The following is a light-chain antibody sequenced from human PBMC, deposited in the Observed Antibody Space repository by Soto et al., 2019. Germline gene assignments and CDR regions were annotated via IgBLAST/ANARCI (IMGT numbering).Light chain of an antibody. Sequence: DIQMTQSPCPLSASIGDRVTITCRASQSISSYLNWYQQKPGKAPKLLIYAASSLQSGVPSRFSGSGSGTDFTLTISSLQPEDFATYYCQQSYSTPITFGQGTRLEI. J-gene: IGKJ5*01. CDR2: AAS. V-gene: IGKV1-39*01. CDR1: QSISSY. CDR3: QQSYSTPIT.